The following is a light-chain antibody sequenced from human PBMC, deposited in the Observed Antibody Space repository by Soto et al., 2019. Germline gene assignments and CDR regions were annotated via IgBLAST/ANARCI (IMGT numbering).Light chain of an antibody. CDR1: RRIRSTY. V-gene: IGKV3-20*01. CDR3: QQYDGSPLYT. Sequence: EILLTQSPGTLSLSPGDSATLSCRASRRIRSTYLAWYQQKPGQAPRLLIYDASSRATGIPDRFSGSGSGTDFYLTISRLEPEDFAVYYCQQYDGSPLYTFGQGTKVDIK. CDR2: DAS. J-gene: IGKJ2*01.